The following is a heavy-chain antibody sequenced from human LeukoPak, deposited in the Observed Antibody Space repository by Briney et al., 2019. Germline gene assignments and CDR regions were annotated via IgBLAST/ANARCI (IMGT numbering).Heavy chain of an antibody. V-gene: IGHV3-43*01. Sequence: PGGSLRLSCAASGFTFDDYTMHWVRQAPGKGLEWVSLIGWDGGSTYYADSVKGRFTISRDNSKNSLYLQMNSLRTEDTALYYCAKVAARLDYYYYYYMDVWGKGTTVTVSS. J-gene: IGHJ6*03. CDR1: GFTFDDYT. CDR3: AKVAARLDYYYYYYMDV. CDR2: IGWDGGST. D-gene: IGHD6-6*01.